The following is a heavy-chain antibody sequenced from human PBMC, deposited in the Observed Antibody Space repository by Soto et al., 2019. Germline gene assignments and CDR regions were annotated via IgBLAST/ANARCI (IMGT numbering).Heavy chain of an antibody. CDR3: VREGRGCFDF. CDR2: IGASGGSA. D-gene: IGHD6-19*01. V-gene: IGHV3-23*01. CDR1: GFTFSNYA. J-gene: IGHJ3*01. Sequence: DVQILESGGDLVRPGGSRRLSCAASGFTFSNYAMNWVRQAPGKGLEWVSVIGASGGSAYYADSVQGRFTISRDNSKNTLYLQMNSLRAEDTAIYYCVREGRGCFDFWGRGTMVTVSS.